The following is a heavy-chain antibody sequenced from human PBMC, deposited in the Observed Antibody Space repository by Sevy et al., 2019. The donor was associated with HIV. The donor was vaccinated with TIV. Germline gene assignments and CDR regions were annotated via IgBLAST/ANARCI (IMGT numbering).Heavy chain of an antibody. J-gene: IGHJ6*02. CDR1: GFTFSSYG. D-gene: IGHD2-2*01. CDR3: AREGGDIVVVPAAIGYYYYGMDV. Sequence: GGSLRLSCAASGFTFSSYGMHWVRQAPGKGLEWVAVIWYDGSNKYYADSVKGRFTISRDNSKNTLYLQMNSLGAEDTAVYYCAREGGDIVVVPAAIGYYYYGMDVWGQGTTVTVSS. V-gene: IGHV3-33*01. CDR2: IWYDGSNK.